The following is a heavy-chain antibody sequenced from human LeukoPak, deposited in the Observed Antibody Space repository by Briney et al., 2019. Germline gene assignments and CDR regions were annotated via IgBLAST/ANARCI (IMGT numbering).Heavy chain of an antibody. D-gene: IGHD3-10*01. V-gene: IGHV4-59*01. CDR3: ARGGSGISNAFDI. CDR1: GGSISSYY. J-gene: IGHJ3*02. Sequence: PSETLSLTCTVSGGSISSYYWSWIRQPPGKGLEWIGYIYYSGSTNYNPSLKSRVTISVDTSKNQFSLKLRSVTAADTAVYYCARGGSGISNAFDIWGQGTMVTVSS. CDR2: IYYSGST.